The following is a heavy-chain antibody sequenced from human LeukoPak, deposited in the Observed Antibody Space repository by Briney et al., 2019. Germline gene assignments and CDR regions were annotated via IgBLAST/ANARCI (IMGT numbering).Heavy chain of an antibody. CDR2: ISVSGGST. D-gene: IGHD3-10*01. V-gene: IGHV3-23*01. Sequence: GGSLRLSCAATGFNFSSYAMSWVRQAPGKGLEWVSTISVSGGSTYYADSVKGRFTISRDKSKNTLYVQMNSLRAEDTAVYYCAKLSPGAYGSGRCEHDYWGQGTLVTVSS. CDR3: AKLSPGAYGSGRCEHDY. J-gene: IGHJ4*02. CDR1: GFNFSSYA.